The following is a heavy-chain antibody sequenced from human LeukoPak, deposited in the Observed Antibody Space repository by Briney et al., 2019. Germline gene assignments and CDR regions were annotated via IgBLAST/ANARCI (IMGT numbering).Heavy chain of an antibody. CDR1: GFTFSSYG. V-gene: IGHV3-30*03. J-gene: IGHJ3*02. CDR2: ISYDGSNK. CDR3: ARPRDAFDI. Sequence: GGSLRLSCAASGFTFSSYGMHWDRQAPGKGLEWVAVISYDGSNKYYADSVKGRFTISRDNAKNTLYLQMNSLRAEDTAVFYCARPRDAFDIWGQGTMVTVSS.